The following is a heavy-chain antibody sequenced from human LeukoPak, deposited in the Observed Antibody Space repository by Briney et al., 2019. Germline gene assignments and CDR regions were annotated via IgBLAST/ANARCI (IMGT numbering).Heavy chain of an antibody. J-gene: IGHJ6*02. D-gene: IGHD6-6*01. V-gene: IGHV4-34*01. Sequence: ETLSLTCAVYGGSFSGYYWSWIRQPPGKGLEWIGEINHSGSTNYNPSLKSRVTISVDTSKNQFSLKLSSVTAADTAVYYCARGIGSSDPYYYYYGMDVWGQGTTVTVSS. CDR1: GGSFSGYY. CDR2: INHSGST. CDR3: ARGIGSSDPYYYYYGMDV.